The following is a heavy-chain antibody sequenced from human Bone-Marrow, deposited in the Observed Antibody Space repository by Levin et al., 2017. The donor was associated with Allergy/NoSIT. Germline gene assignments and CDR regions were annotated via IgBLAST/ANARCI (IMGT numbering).Heavy chain of an antibody. CDR3: AKGSLSRDAVTGTGYFAD. Sequence: SGGSLRLSCTMPGYTFSSHAMNWVRQAPGRGLEWVSVITGRGDSAYYADSVQGRFTISRDNFKNTLYLQMNNLRAEDTAIYFCAKGSLSRDAVTGTGYFADWGQGTLVTVSS. D-gene: IGHD1-1*01. J-gene: IGHJ1*01. CDR1: GYTFSSHA. V-gene: IGHV3-23*01. CDR2: ITGRGDSA.